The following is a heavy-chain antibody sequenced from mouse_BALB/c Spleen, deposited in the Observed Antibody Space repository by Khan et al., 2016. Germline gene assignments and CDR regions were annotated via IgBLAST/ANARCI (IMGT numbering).Heavy chain of an antibody. CDR2: ISDGGSYT. J-gene: IGHJ3*01. CDR3: AREGLRRGFAD. D-gene: IGHD2-4*01. CDR1: GFTFSDYY. V-gene: IGHV5-4*02. Sequence: EVELVESGGGLVKPGGSLKLSCAASGFTFSDYYMYWVRQTPAKRLEWVATISDGGSYTYYPDSVKGLFTISRDNAKNNLYLQMSSLKSEDTAMYYCAREGLRRGFADWGQGTLVTVSA.